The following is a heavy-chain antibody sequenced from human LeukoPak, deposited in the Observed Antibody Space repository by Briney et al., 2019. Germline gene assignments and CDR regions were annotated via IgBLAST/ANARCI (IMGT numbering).Heavy chain of an antibody. J-gene: IGHJ4*02. V-gene: IGHV1-69*05. D-gene: IGHD5-12*01. CDR3: ARDYSGYSD. CDR2: IIPIFGTA. CDR1: GGTFSSYA. Sequence: ASVKVSCKASGGTFSSYAISWVRQAPGQGLEWMGGIIPIFGTANYAQKFQGRVTMTRDMSTSTVYMELSSLRSEDTAVYYCARDYSGYSDWGQGTLVTVSS.